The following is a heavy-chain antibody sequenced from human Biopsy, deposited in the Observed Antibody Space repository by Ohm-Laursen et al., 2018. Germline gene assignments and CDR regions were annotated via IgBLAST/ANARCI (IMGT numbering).Heavy chain of an antibody. Sequence: SETLSLTCPVSGGSVSSNVAYWAWIRQPPGKGLESIGSIFYSGITYYNPSLQSRVTMSVDTSKNHFSLNLNSVTAADTAVYYCAGIVLGPTNDAFDIWGQGTMVTVSS. CDR3: AGIVLGPTNDAFDI. J-gene: IGHJ3*02. V-gene: IGHV4-39*07. D-gene: IGHD1-26*01. CDR2: IFYSGIT. CDR1: GGSVSSNVAY.